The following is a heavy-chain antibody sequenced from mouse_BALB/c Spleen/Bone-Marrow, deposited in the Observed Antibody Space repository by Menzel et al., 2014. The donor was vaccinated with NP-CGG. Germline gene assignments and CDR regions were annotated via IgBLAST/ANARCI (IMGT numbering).Heavy chain of an antibody. CDR1: GYTFTSYW. CDR2: IDPSDSYT. D-gene: IGHD2-14*01. CDR3: TIYYRSFAY. Sequence: QVHVKQSGAELVKPGASVKMSCKASGYTFTSYWMHWVKQRPGQGLEWIGVIDPSDSYTSYNQKFKGKATLTVDTSSSTAYMQLSSLTSEDSAVYYCTIYYRSFAYWAKGLWSLSLQ. J-gene: IGHJ3*01. V-gene: IGHV1S127*01.